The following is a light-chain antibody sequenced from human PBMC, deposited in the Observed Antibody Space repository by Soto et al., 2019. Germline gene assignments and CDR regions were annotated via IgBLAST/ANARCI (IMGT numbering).Light chain of an antibody. Sequence: EIVMTQSPATLSVSPGEGATLTCRASQSVTSRLTWYQQRRGQPPRLLINDASTRATGIPARFSGSGSGTEFTLTISSLQSEDFAIYYCQQYNDWPWTFGQGTKVXI. V-gene: IGKV3D-15*01. CDR3: QQYNDWPWT. J-gene: IGKJ1*01. CDR2: DAS. CDR1: QSVTSR.